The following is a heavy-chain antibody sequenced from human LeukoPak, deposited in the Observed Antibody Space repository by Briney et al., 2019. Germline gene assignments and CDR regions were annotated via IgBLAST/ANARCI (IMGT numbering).Heavy chain of an antibody. J-gene: IGHJ4*02. CDR1: GYTGTSYY. CDR3: ARGYSSSYRIDY. Sequence: ASVKVSCKASGYTGTSYYMHWMRTAPGQGLEWMGIINPSGGTTSDAQRFPGRVTMNRDMSTSTVYMELSSLRSEDTAVYYCARGYSSSYRIDYWGQGTLVTVSS. V-gene: IGHV1-46*01. CDR2: INPSGGTT. D-gene: IGHD6-6*01.